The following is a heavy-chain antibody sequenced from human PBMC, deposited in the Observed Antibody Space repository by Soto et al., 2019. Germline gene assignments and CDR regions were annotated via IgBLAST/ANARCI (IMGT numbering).Heavy chain of an antibody. CDR2: VYHTGRT. J-gene: IGHJ4*02. CDR3: ARDFAYFDS. Sequence: QVQLQESGPGLVKPSETLSLTCTVSGGSFKSGSYSWSWIRQPPGKGLEWIGYVYHTGRTSYNPPPKGRVSISMDTSKNQFSLELGSVTGGDPAVYFCARDFAYFDSWGQGTLVTVSS. CDR1: GGSFKSGSYS. V-gene: IGHV4-61*01. D-gene: IGHD3-3*01.